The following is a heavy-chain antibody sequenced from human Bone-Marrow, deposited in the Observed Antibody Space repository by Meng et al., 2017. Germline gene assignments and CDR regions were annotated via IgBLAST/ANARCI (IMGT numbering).Heavy chain of an antibody. CDR2: ISAYNGNT. CDR3: ARSHLGGGIGGY. V-gene: IGHV1-18*01. J-gene: IGHJ4*02. D-gene: IGHD2-15*01. Sequence: QGALVQSGAEVTKAGASVTACCNASGYNFSRYGIRWVRQAPGQGLGWMGWISAYNGNTNYAQKLQGRVTMTTDTSTSTAYMELRSLRSDDTAVYYCARSHLGGGIGGYWGQGTLVTVSS. CDR1: GYNFSRYG.